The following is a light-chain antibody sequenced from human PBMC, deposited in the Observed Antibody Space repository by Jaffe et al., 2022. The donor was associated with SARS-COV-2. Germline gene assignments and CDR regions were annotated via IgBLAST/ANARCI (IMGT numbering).Light chain of an antibody. CDR2: NTN. Sequence: QTVVTQEPSFSVSPGGTVTLTCGLSSGSVSTRYYPSWYQQTPGQAPRTLIYNTNTRSSGIPDRFSGSILGSKAALTITGAQADDESDYYCVLYMGSGIWVFGGGTKLTV. V-gene: IGLV8-61*01. CDR1: SGSVSTRYY. J-gene: IGLJ3*02. CDR3: VLYMGSGIWV.